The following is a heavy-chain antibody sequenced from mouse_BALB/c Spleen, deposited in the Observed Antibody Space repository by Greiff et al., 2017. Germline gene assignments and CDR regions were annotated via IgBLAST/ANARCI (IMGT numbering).Heavy chain of an antibody. CDR3: ARCDYDGTANFDY. J-gene: IGHJ2*01. Sequence: VKLLESGAELVRPGTSVKISCKASGYTFTNYWLGWVKQRPGHGLEWIGDIYPGGGYTNYNEKFKGKATLTADTSSSTAYMQLSSLTSEDSAVYFCARCDYDGTANFDYWGQGTTLTVSS. CDR1: GYTFTNYW. CDR2: IYPGGGYT. D-gene: IGHD2-4*01. V-gene: IGHV1-63*02.